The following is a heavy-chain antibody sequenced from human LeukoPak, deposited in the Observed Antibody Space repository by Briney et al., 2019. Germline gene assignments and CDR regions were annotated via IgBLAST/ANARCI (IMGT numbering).Heavy chain of an antibody. CDR2: IYYSGST. Sequence: SETLSLTCTVSGGSISSSSYYWGWIRQPPGKGLEWIGSIYYSGSTYYNPSLKSRVTISVDTSKNQFSLKLSSVTAADTAVYYCARDETYYYGSGSYYAFGGFDYWGQGTLVTVSS. CDR1: GGSISSSSYY. D-gene: IGHD3-10*01. CDR3: ARDETYYYGSGSYYAFGGFDY. J-gene: IGHJ4*02. V-gene: IGHV4-39*02.